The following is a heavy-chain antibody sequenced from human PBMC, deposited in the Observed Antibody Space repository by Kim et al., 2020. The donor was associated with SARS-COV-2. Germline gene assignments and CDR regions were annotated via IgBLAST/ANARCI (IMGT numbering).Heavy chain of an antibody. V-gene: IGHV1-8*01. D-gene: IGHD6-13*01. Sequence: ASVKVSCKASGYTFTSYDINWVRQATGQGLEWMGWMNPNSGNTGYAQKVQGRVTMTRNTSISTAYMELSSLRSEDTAVYYCARGRYSSSCWRQNQNFDYWGQGTLVTVSS. CDR1: GYTFTSYD. J-gene: IGHJ4*02. CDR3: ARGRYSSSCWRQNQNFDY. CDR2: MNPNSGNT.